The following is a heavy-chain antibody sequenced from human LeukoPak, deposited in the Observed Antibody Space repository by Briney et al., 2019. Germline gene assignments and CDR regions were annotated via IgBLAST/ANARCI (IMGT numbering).Heavy chain of an antibody. CDR3: AKDWPGPLDY. Sequence: GGSLRLSCAASGFTFSSFGMHWVRQAPGKGLEWVASIWSDGSNGNYADSVKGRFTISRDNSKNTLYLQMNSLRAEDTAVYYCAKDWPGPLDYWGQGTRVTVSS. CDR1: GFTFSSFG. D-gene: IGHD3/OR15-3a*01. CDR2: IWSDGSNG. J-gene: IGHJ4*02. V-gene: IGHV3-30*02.